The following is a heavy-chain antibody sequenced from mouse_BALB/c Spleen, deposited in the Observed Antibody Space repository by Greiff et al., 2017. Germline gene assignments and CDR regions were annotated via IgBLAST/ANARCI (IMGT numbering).Heavy chain of an antibody. V-gene: IGHV5-2*01. J-gene: IGHJ4*01. CDR3: ARQNYGNYGGAMDY. D-gene: IGHD2-1*01. Sequence: EVQVVESGGGLVQPGESLKLSCESNEYEFPSHDMSWVRKTPEKRLELVAAINSDGGSTYYPDTMERRFIISRDNTKKTLYLQMSSLRSEDTALYYCARQNYGNYGGAMDYWGQGTSVTVSS. CDR2: INSDGGST. CDR1: EYEFPSHD.